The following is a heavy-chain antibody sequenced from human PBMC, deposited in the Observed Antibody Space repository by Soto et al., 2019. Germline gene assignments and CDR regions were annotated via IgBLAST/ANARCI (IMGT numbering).Heavy chain of an antibody. J-gene: IGHJ5*02. CDR2: ISAYNGNT. V-gene: IGHV1-18*01. CDR1: GYPFTTYD. Sequence: AASVKVSCKASGYPFTTYDINWVRQAPGQGLEWMGWISAYNGNTNYAQKLQGRVTMTTDTSTSTAYMELRSLRSDDTAVYYCARDKSLELRPYNWFDPWGQGTLVTVSS. CDR3: ARDKSLELRPYNWFDP. D-gene: IGHD1-7*01.